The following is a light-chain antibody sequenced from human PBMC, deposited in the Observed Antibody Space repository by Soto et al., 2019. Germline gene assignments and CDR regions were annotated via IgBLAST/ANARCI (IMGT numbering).Light chain of an antibody. V-gene: IGKV3-20*01. J-gene: IGKJ1*01. CDR3: QQSYSTGT. CDR1: QSVSSSY. Sequence: EILLTHSRVTLSLSPGERATRSCRASQSVSSSYLAWYQQKAGQAPRLLISGASTGATGIPARFSGSGSGTEFTLTISSLQPEDFATYYCQQSYSTGTFGQGTKVDIK. CDR2: GAS.